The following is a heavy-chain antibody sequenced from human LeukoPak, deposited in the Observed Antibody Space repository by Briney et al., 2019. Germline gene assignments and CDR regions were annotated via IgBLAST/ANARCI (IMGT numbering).Heavy chain of an antibody. CDR2: INTAGNT. Sequence: PRGSVRLSCAASGFTFSDYDLRWVRQVTGQGLEWVSAINTAGNTFYPGSLRGRFTISRENAKNSLYLQMNNVRVGDTARYYCARTSKVTSVMDIWGQGTMVTVSS. V-gene: IGHV3-13*04. CDR3: ARTSKVTSVMDI. D-gene: IGHD3-16*01. J-gene: IGHJ3*02. CDR1: GFTFSDYD.